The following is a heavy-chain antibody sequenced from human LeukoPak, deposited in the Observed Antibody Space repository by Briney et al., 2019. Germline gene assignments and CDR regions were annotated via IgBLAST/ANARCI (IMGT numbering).Heavy chain of an antibody. J-gene: IGHJ5*02. D-gene: IGHD2-2*01. CDR3: ARVRGSTRWFDP. CDR2: INPNSGGT. CDR1: GYTFTGYY. V-gene: IGHV1-2*02. Sequence: ASVKVSRKASGYTFTGYYMHWVRQAPGQGLEWMGWINPNSGGTNYAQKFQGRVTMTRDTSISTAYMELSRLRSDDTAVYYCARVRGSTRWFDPWGQGTLVTVSS.